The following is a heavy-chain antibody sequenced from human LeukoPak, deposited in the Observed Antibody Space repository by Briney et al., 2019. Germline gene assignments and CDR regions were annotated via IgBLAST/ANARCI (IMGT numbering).Heavy chain of an antibody. CDR2: MKQDGSEK. CDR3: ARPVAVAGGFDF. Sequence: GGSLRLSCAASGFTFSSSWMIWVRQAPGKGLEWVANMKQDGSEKYYVDSVKGRFTISRDNAKNSLYLQMNSLRAEDTAVYYCARPVAVAGGFDFWGQGTMVTVSS. D-gene: IGHD6-19*01. CDR1: GFTFSSSW. V-gene: IGHV3-7*04. J-gene: IGHJ3*01.